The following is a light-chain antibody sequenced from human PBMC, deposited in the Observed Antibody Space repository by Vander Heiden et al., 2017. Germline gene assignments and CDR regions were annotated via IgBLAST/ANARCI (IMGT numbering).Light chain of an antibody. J-gene: IGLJ2*01. Sequence: QSALTQPPSVSGSPGQSVTISCTGTSSDVGSYNRVSWYQQPPGTAPKLMIYEVSNRPSGVPDRVSGSKSGNTASLTISGLQAEDEADYYCSLYTSSSTAVFGGGTKLTVL. CDR3: SLYTSSSTAV. CDR2: EVS. V-gene: IGLV2-18*01. CDR1: SSDVGSYNR.